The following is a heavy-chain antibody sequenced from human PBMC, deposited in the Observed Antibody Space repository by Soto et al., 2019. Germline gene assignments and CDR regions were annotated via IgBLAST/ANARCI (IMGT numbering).Heavy chain of an antibody. Sequence: QVPLVQSGAEVKKPGASVKVSCKASGYTFTSYAMHWVRQAPGQRLEWMGWINAGNGNTKYSQKFQGRVTITRDTSASTAYMELSSLRSEDTAVYYCASNYDILTGSYMALDYWGQGTLVTVSS. CDR3: ASNYDILTGSYMALDY. CDR1: GYTFTSYA. CDR2: INAGNGNT. D-gene: IGHD3-9*01. V-gene: IGHV1-3*01. J-gene: IGHJ4*02.